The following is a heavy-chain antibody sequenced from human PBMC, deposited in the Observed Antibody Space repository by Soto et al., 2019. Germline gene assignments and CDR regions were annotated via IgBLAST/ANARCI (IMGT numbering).Heavy chain of an antibody. D-gene: IGHD3-22*01. J-gene: IGHJ6*02. V-gene: IGHV3-74*01. CDR1: GFTFSSYW. Sequence: EVQLVESGGGLVQPGGSLRLSCAASGFTFSSYWMHWVRQAPGKGLVWVSRINSDGSSTSYADSVKGRFTISRDNAKNTLYLQMNSLRAEDTAVYYCARESSGYYYRIYYYGMDVWGQGTTVTVSS. CDR3: ARESSGYYYRIYYYGMDV. CDR2: INSDGSST.